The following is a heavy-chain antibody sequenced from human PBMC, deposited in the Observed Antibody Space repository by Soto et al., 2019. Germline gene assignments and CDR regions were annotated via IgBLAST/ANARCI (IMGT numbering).Heavy chain of an antibody. CDR1: GFTFSDYW. CDR2: ISSTSGYI. D-gene: IGHD1-26*01. J-gene: IGHJ4*02. Sequence: VGSLRLSCVVSGFTFSDYWMSWIRQAPGKGLEWLSYISSTSGYITYADSVRGRFTISRDNAKNSLYLQMNSLRVEDTAVYYCARGVSGSYDHWGQGTLVTVSS. V-gene: IGHV3-11*06. CDR3: ARGVSGSYDH.